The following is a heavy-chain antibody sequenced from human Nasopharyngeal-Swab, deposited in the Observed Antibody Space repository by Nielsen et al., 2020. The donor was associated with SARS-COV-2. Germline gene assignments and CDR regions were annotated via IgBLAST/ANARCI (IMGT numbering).Heavy chain of an antibody. J-gene: IGHJ5*02. D-gene: IGHD6-19*01. CDR3: ARDRRDSSGTHNWFDP. V-gene: IGHV1-2*04. CDR1: GYTFTGYY. Sequence: ASVKVSCKASGYTFTGYYMHWVRQARGQGLEWMGWINPNSGGTNYAQKLQGWVTMTRDTSISTAYMELSRLRSDDTAVYYCARDRRDSSGTHNWFDPWGQGTLVTVS. CDR2: INPNSGGT.